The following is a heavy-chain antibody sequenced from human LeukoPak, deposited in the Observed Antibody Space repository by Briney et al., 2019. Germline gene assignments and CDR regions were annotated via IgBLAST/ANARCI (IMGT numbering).Heavy chain of an antibody. CDR1: GFTFINYA. CDR2: ITSDEKT. J-gene: IGHJ4*01. V-gene: IGHV3-23*01. CDR3: AKYCKLSGYYLGGYDY. Sequence: GGSLRLSCAASGFTFINYAMGWVRQAPGKGLEWVSAITSDEKTFYADSVKGRFTISRDNSKNTLHLQMNSLRAEDTAVYYCAKYCKLSGYYLGGYDYRGHGTLVTVSS. D-gene: IGHD3-22*01.